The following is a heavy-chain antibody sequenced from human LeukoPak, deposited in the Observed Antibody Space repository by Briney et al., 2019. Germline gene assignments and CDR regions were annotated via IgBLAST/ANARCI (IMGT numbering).Heavy chain of an antibody. D-gene: IGHD2-21*02. CDR2: INPNTGGT. CDR1: GYTFTNYY. J-gene: IGHJ4*02. CDR3: AIPPCSDGYCLFDY. V-gene: IGHV1-2*02. Sequence: ASVKVSCKASGYTFTNYYMHWVRQAPGQGPEWMGWINPNTGGTKYAQKFQGRVTMTRDTSISTAYMELSRLTSGDTAVYYCAIPPCSDGYCLFDYWGQGTLVTVSS.